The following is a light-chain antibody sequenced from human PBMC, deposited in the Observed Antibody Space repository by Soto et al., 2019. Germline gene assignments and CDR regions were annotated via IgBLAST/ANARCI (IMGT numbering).Light chain of an antibody. Sequence: ILLPQATATRPLSPRARASLSCRASQSVRSHLAWFQQKPGQPPRLLIFGESTRATGVPARFSGSGSGTEFTLIISSLQSGDFAVYFCQQYNNWPLTFGGGTKVDIK. J-gene: IGKJ4*01. CDR2: GES. CDR3: QQYNNWPLT. CDR1: QSVRSH. V-gene: IGKV3-15*01.